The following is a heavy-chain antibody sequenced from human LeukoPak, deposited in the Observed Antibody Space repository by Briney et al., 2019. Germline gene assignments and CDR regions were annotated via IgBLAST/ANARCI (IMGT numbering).Heavy chain of an antibody. Sequence: SETLSHSRFDPGGSNSRSMNYGAWIRQPPGKGLEWIGSIYYSGSTYYNPSLKSRVTISVATSKNQFSLKLSSVTAADTAVPLWGRRGSAWDIFYCGERALVTVSS. CDR2: IYYSGST. J-gene: IGHJ4*02. D-gene: IGHD6-19*01. CDR1: GGSNSRSMNY. V-gene: IGHV4-39*01. CDR3: GRRGSAWDIFY.